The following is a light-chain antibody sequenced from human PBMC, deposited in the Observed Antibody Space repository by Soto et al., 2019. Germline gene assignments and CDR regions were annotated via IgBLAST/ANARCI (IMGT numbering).Light chain of an antibody. CDR1: QSVSSSF. Sequence: EIVLTQSPGPLSLSPGERATLSCRASQSVSSSFLAWYQQKPGQAPRLLIYGASSRATGIPDRFSGSGSGTDFTLTISRLEPEDFAVYYCQQYGSSPWTFGQGTKVEFK. V-gene: IGKV3-20*01. CDR2: GAS. J-gene: IGKJ1*01. CDR3: QQYGSSPWT.